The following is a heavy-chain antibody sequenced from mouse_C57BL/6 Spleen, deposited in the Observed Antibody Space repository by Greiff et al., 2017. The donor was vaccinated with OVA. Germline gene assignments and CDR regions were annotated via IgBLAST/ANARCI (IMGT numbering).Heavy chain of an antibody. CDR1: GYTFTDHT. V-gene: IGHV1-78*01. D-gene: IGHD1-1*01. J-gene: IGHJ4*01. Sequence: QVQLQQSDAELVKPGASVKISCKVSGYTFTDHTIHWMKQRPEQGLEWIGYIYPRDGSTKYNEKFKGKATLTVDKPSSTAYMQLSSLTSEDSAVYYCAREGVITTAGMDYWGQGTSVTVSS. CDR2: IYPRDGST. CDR3: AREGVITTAGMDY.